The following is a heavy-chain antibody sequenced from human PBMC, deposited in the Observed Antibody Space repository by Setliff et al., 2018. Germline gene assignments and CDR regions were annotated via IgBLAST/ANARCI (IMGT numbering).Heavy chain of an antibody. Sequence: SETLSLTCNVSGVSISGYYWSWIRQPPGKGLESIGYIQKSGSTNYNPSLMSRVSISVDTSKNQFSLKLGSVTAADTAVYYCARLSWNGLRYYGLDVWGQGTTVTVSS. D-gene: IGHD3-3*01. V-gene: IGHV4-59*01. CDR1: GVSISGYY. CDR3: ARLSWNGLRYYGLDV. J-gene: IGHJ6*02. CDR2: IQKSGST.